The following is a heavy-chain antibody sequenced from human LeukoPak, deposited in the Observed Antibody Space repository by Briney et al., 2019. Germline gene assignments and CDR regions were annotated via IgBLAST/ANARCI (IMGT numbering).Heavy chain of an antibody. CDR1: GYSISSGYY. CDR3: ARAKYDSSGYYRARKPYYFDY. J-gene: IGHJ4*02. CDR2: IYHSGST. D-gene: IGHD3-22*01. V-gene: IGHV4-38-2*02. Sequence: PSETLSLTCTVSGYSISSGYYWGWIRQPPGKGLEWIGSIYHSGSTYYNPSLKSRVTISVDTSKNQFSLKLSSVTAADTAVFYCARAKYDSSGYYRARKPYYFDYWGQGTLVTVSS.